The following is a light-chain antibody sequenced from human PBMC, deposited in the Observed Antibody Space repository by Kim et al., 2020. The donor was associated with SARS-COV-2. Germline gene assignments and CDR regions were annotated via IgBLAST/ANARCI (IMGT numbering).Light chain of an antibody. CDR2: RDK. J-gene: IGLJ2*01. Sequence: SYELTQPLSVSVALGQTATIPCGGNNIENKNVHWYHQRPGQAPVLVMYRDKKRPSGIPERLSGSNSGNTATLTISRVEAGDEGDYYCQVWDSRTVVCGGG. V-gene: IGLV3-9*01. CDR3: QVWDSRTVV. CDR1: NIENKN.